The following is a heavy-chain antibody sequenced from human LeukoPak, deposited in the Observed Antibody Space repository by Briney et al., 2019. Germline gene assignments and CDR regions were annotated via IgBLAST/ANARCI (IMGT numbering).Heavy chain of an antibody. Sequence: GGSLRLSCAASGFTFSSYGMHWVRQAPGKGLEWVAVISYDGSNKYYADSVKGRFTISRDNSKNTLYLQMNSLRAEDTAVYYCAKDALRETTYLWGGYWGQGTLVTVSS. CDR1: GFTFSSYG. V-gene: IGHV3-30*18. J-gene: IGHJ4*02. D-gene: IGHD3-16*01. CDR2: ISYDGSNK. CDR3: AKDALRETTYLWGGY.